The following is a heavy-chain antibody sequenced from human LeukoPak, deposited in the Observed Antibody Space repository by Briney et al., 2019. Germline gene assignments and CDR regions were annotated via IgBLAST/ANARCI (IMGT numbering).Heavy chain of an antibody. V-gene: IGHV4-59*08. CDR1: GGSISSYY. J-gene: IGHJ3*02. Sequence: PSETLSLTCTVSGGSISSYYWSWIRQPPGKGLEWIGYIYYSGSTNYNPSLKSRVTISVDTSKNQFSLKLSSVTAADTAVYYCARLTHPRYYDSSDAFDIWGQGTMVTVSS. D-gene: IGHD3-22*01. CDR3: ARLTHPRYYDSSDAFDI. CDR2: IYYSGST.